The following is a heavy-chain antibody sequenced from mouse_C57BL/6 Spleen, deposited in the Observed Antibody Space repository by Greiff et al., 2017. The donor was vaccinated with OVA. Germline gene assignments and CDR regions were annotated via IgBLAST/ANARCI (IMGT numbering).Heavy chain of an antibody. CDR2: ISSGSSTI. V-gene: IGHV5-17*01. J-gene: IGHJ3*01. CDR1: GFTFSDYG. D-gene: IGHD2-2*01. CDR3: ARNYGSTWFAY. Sequence: EVHLVESGGGLVKPGGSLKLSCAASGFTFSDYGMHWVRPAPEKGLEWVAYISSGSSTIYYADTVKGRFTISRDNAKNTLFLQMTRLRSEDTAMYYCARNYGSTWFAYWGQGTLVTVSA.